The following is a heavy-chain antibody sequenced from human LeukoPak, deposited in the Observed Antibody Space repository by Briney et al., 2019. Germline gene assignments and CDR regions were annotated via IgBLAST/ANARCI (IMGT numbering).Heavy chain of an antibody. V-gene: IGHV3-30*04. D-gene: IGHD2-2*01. CDR1: GFTFSSYA. Sequence: GGSLRLSCAASGFTFSSYAMHWVRQAPGKGLEWVAVISYDGSNKYYADSVKGRFTISRDNSKNTLYLQMNSLRAEDTAVYYCARGYCSSTSCDGFDYWGQGTLVTVSS. CDR3: ARGYCSSTSCDGFDY. CDR2: ISYDGSNK. J-gene: IGHJ4*02.